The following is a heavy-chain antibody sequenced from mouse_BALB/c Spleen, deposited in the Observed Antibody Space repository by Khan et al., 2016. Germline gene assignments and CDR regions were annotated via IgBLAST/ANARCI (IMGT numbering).Heavy chain of an antibody. CDR1: GFTFSDYY. V-gene: IGHV5-4*02. CDR3: ARSRDGFAY. D-gene: IGHD3-3*01. CDR2: ISDGGSYT. Sequence: EVELVESGGGLVKPGGSLKLSCAASGFTFSDYYMYWVRQTPAKRLEWVATISDGGSYTYYQDSVKGRFTIARDNAKNNLYLQMSSLKAEDTAMEYCARSRDGFAYWGQGTLVTVSA. J-gene: IGHJ3*01.